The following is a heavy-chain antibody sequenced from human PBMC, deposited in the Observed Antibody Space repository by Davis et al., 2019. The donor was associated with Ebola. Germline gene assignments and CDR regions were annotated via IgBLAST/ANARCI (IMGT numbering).Heavy chain of an antibody. J-gene: IGHJ6*03. Sequence: SVKVSCKASGGTFSSYAISWVRQAPGQGLEWMGGIIPIFGTANYAQKFQGRVTITADESTSTAYMELSSLRSEDTAVYYCARTRKRTTVTPGASYYYYYYMDVWGKGTTVTVSS. D-gene: IGHD4-11*01. CDR2: IIPIFGTA. CDR1: GGTFSSYA. V-gene: IGHV1-69*13. CDR3: ARTRKRTTVTPGASYYYYYYMDV.